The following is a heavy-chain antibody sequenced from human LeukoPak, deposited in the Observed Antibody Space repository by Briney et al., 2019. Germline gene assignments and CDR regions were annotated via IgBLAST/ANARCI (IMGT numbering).Heavy chain of an antibody. J-gene: IGHJ3*02. CDR2: IYYSGSA. CDR1: GGSISSSSYY. Sequence: SETLSLTCTVSGGSISSSSYYWGWIRQPPGKGLEWIGSIYYSGSAYYNPSLKSRVTISVDTSKNQFSLKLGSVTAADTAVYYCAVSGSPLDAFDIWGQGTMVTVSS. D-gene: IGHD1-26*01. CDR3: AVSGSPLDAFDI. V-gene: IGHV4-39*01.